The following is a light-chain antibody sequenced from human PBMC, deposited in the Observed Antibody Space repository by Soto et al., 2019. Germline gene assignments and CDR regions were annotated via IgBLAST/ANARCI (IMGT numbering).Light chain of an antibody. CDR3: QQYNNWLLT. Sequence: EIVMTQSPATLSVSPGDRATLSCRASQSVDSDLAWYQQKPGQPPRLLIYDASTRATGIPARFSGSQSGTAFALTISSLLSEDFAVYFCQQYNNWLLTFGGGTKVETK. CDR1: QSVDSD. J-gene: IGKJ4*01. V-gene: IGKV3D-15*01. CDR2: DAS.